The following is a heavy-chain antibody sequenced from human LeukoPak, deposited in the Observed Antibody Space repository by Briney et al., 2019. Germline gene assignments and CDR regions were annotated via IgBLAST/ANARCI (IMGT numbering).Heavy chain of an antibody. Sequence: PGGSLRLSCAASGFTFSSYAMSWVRQAPGKGLEWVSSISSSSYIYYADSVKGRFTISGDNAKNSLYLQMNSLRAEDTAVYYCARDRIGDCSSTSCYSTLYYYYYGMDVWGQGTTVTVSS. D-gene: IGHD2-2*01. CDR3: ARDRIGDCSSTSCYSTLYYYYYGMDV. CDR1: GFTFSSYA. V-gene: IGHV3-21*01. CDR2: ISSSSYI. J-gene: IGHJ6*02.